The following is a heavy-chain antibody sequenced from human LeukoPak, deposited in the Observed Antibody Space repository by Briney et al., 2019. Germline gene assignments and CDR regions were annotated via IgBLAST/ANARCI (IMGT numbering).Heavy chain of an antibody. CDR3: TRGGGRGVDY. Sequence: PGRSLRLSCAASGFTFSSYGMHWVRQAPGKGLEWVAVIWYDGNKKYYADSVKGRLTISRDNSKNTLYLQMNSLRAEDTAVYYCTRGGGRGVDYWGQGTLVTVSS. CDR2: IWYDGNKK. CDR1: GFTFSSYG. D-gene: IGHD3-10*01. J-gene: IGHJ4*02. V-gene: IGHV3-33*01.